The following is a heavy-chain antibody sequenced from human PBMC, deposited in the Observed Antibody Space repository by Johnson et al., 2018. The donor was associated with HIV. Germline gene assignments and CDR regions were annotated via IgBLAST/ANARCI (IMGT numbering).Heavy chain of an antibody. CDR2: ISYDGSNQ. CDR3: VQGVPNPAGAFDI. V-gene: IGHV3-30*03. Sequence: QVQLVESGGGVVQPGRSLRLSCAASGFTFSSYGMHWVRQAPGKGLEWVAVISYDGSNQYCADSVKGRFTISKDNSKNTLYLQMNSLRPEDTAVYYCVQGVPNPAGAFDIWGRGTMVTVSS. D-gene: IGHD6-19*01. CDR1: GFTFSSYG. J-gene: IGHJ3*02.